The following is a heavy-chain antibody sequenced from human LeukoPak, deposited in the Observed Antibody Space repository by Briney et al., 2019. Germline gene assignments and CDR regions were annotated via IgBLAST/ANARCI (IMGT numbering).Heavy chain of an antibody. V-gene: IGHV3-53*01. Sequence: GGSLRLSCTASGFTVRTNYMSWVRQAPGKGLEWVSVIYSGGSTYYTDSVKGRFTISRDNSKNTLYLQMNSLRAEDTAVYYCARGVVAPAGTDAFDIWGQGTMVTVSS. D-gene: IGHD6-13*01. J-gene: IGHJ3*02. CDR2: IYSGGST. CDR1: GFTVRTNY. CDR3: ARGVVAPAGTDAFDI.